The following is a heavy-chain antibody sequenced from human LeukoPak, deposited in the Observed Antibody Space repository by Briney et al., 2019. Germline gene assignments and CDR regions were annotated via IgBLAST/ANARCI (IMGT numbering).Heavy chain of an antibody. CDR1: GFTFSGYG. CDR3: ALSVEMVTIYYYDMDV. V-gene: IGHV3-30*02. Sequence: GRSLRLSCAASGFTFSGYGIHWVRQAPGKGLEWVAFLPYDGSNKFYVDSVKGRFTITRDNSEKTLYLQMNSLRVEDTAVYYCALSVEMVTIYYYDMDVWGQGTTVTVSS. J-gene: IGHJ6*02. CDR2: LPYDGSNK. D-gene: IGHD5-24*01.